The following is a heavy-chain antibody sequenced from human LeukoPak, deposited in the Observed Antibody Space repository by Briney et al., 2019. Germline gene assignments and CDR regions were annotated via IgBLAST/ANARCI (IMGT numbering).Heavy chain of an antibody. Sequence: PSETLSLTCSVSGGSLISYYWSWLRQPPGKGLEWIGYIYYSGSTYYNPSLKSRVTISVDTSKNQFSLKLSSVTAADTAVYYCARDGADSSGWYHDFDYWGQGTLVTVSS. CDR1: GGSLISYY. CDR3: ARDGADSSGWYHDFDY. J-gene: IGHJ4*02. CDR2: IYYSGST. D-gene: IGHD6-19*01. V-gene: IGHV4-59*12.